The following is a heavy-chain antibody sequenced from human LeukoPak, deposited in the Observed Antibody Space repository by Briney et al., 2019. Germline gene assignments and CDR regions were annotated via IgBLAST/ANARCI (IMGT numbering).Heavy chain of an antibody. CDR3: ARVGTHFDWLSDTQDY. CDR1: EFTVSTYY. V-gene: IGHV3-53*01. Sequence: HSGGSLRLSCAASEFTVSTYYMNWVRRAPGKGLEWVSVIYSGGSTYYADSVKGRFTISRDNSKNTLYLQMNSLRAEDTAVYYCARVGTHFDWLSDTQDYWGQGTPVTVSS. J-gene: IGHJ4*02. D-gene: IGHD3-9*01. CDR2: IYSGGST.